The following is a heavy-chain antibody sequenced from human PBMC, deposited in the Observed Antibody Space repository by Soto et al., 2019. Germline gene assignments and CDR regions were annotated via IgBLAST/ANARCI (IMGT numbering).Heavy chain of an antibody. CDR3: ARETDSSSWYLSMHY. D-gene: IGHD6-13*01. J-gene: IGHJ4*02. CDR2: IWYDGSNK. Sequence: QVQLVESGGGVVQPGRSLRLSCAASGFTFSSYGMHWVRQAPGKGLEWVAVIWYDGSNKYYADSVKGRFTISRDNSKNTLDLQMNSLRAEDTAVYYCARETDSSSWYLSMHYWGQGTLVTVSS. CDR1: GFTFSSYG. V-gene: IGHV3-33*01.